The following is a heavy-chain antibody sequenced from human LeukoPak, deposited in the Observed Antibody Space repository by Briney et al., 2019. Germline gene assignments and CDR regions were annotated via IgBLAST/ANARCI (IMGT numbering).Heavy chain of an antibody. CDR3: AREFTYYYDSSGSGAFDI. V-gene: IGHV3-11*04. CDR1: GFTFSDYY. CDR2: ISSSGGTI. Sequence: PGGSLRLSCAASGFTFSDYYMNWIRQAPGKGLEWISYISSSGGTIYYADSVKGRFTISRDNAKNSLYLQMNSLRAEDTAVYYCAREFTYYYDSSGSGAFDIWGQGTMVTVSS. D-gene: IGHD3-22*01. J-gene: IGHJ3*02.